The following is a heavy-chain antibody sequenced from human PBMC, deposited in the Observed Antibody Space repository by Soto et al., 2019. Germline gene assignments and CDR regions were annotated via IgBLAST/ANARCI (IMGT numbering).Heavy chain of an antibody. Sequence: QVQLVESGGGVVQPCASLRLSCAASGFRFSGFAMHWVRQAPRKGLEWVAVISFDGSEKFYVDSVKGRFSISRDDFHSTVFLQMDSLRPEDTGVYYCARDLGGYVHLWDKSNYWGQGTLVNVSS. CDR2: ISFDGSEK. V-gene: IGHV3-30*04. CDR3: ARDLGGYVHLWDKSNY. J-gene: IGHJ4*02. CDR1: GFRFSGFA. D-gene: IGHD5-12*01.